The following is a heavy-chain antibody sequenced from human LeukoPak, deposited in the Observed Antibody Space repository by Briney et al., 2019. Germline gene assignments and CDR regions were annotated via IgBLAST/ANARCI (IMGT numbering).Heavy chain of an antibody. V-gene: IGHV3-30*03. Sequence: AGRSLRLSCAASGFTFSSYGMHWVRQAPGEGLEWVAVISYDGSNKYYADSVKGRFTISRDNSKNTLYLQMNSLRAEDTAVYYCASAVAGTGGPFDYWGQGTLVTVSS. D-gene: IGHD6-19*01. CDR2: ISYDGSNK. CDR3: ASAVAGTGGPFDY. J-gene: IGHJ4*02. CDR1: GFTFSSYG.